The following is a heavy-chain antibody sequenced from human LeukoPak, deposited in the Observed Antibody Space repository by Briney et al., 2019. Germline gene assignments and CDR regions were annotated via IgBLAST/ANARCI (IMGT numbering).Heavy chain of an antibody. V-gene: IGHV3-48*01. CDR2: ISSSSTI. CDR1: GFTFSSYS. CDR3: ARETNYFDY. J-gene: IGHJ4*02. Sequence: GSLRLSCAASGFTFSSYSMNWVRQAPGKGLEWVSYISSSSTIYYADSVKGRFTISRDNAKNSLYLQMNSLRAEDTAVYYCARETNYFDYWGQGTLVTVSS.